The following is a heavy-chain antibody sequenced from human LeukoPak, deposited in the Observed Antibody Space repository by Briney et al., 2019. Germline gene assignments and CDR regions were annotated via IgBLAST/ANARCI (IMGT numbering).Heavy chain of an antibody. Sequence: GGSLRLSCSASGFTFSKVGMHWVRQAPGKGLEWVAVISYDGSKKYYADSVKGRFTISRDNSKNTLHLQMNSLRTEDTALYYCAKDRSVGSNTMDYWGQGTLVTVSS. CDR3: AKDRSVGSNTMDY. D-gene: IGHD2-15*01. J-gene: IGHJ4*02. CDR2: ISYDGSKK. V-gene: IGHV3-30*18. CDR1: GFTFSKVG.